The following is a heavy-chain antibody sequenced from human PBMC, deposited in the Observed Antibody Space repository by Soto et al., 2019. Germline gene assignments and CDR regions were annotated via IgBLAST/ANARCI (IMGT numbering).Heavy chain of an antibody. CDR3: ARRYSSSGRGYYYYYMDV. D-gene: IGHD6-6*01. CDR1: GGSFSGYY. CDR2: INHSGST. J-gene: IGHJ6*03. V-gene: IGHV4-34*01. Sequence: SETLSLTCAVYGGSFSGYYWSWIRQPPGKGLEWIGEINHSGSTNYNPSLKSRVTISVDTSKNQFSLKLSSVTAADTAVYYCARRYSSSGRGYYYYYMDVWGKGTTVTVSS.